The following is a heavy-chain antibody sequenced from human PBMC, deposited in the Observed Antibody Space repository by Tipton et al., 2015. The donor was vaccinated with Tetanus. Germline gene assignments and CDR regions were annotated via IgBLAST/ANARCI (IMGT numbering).Heavy chain of an antibody. CDR2: INPNSGGT. CDR3: ARDDCGSTSCLFY. CDR1: GYTFTGNY. J-gene: IGHJ4*02. Sequence: QVQLVQSGAEVKKPGASVKVSCTASGYTFTGNYIHWVRQVPGQRLEWMAWINPNSGGTDFARKFQGRVTVTRDTSISTAYMELSGLRSDDTAVYFCARDDCGSTSCLFYWGQGTLVTVSS. D-gene: IGHD2-2*01. V-gene: IGHV1-2*02.